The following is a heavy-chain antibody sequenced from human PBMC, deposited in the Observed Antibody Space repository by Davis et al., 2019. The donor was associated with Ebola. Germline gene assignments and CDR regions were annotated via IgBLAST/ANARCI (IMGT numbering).Heavy chain of an antibody. CDR1: GFSFSSYD. V-gene: IGHV3-43D*03. Sequence: GGSLRLSCAASGFSFSSYDMHWVRQAPGKGLEWVSLISWDGRSTAYADSVRGRFSISRDTSKNFLFLQMNGLRAEDTALYYCTAYDSTFRNYWGQGTLVTVSS. CDR2: ISWDGRST. CDR3: TAYDSTFRNY. J-gene: IGHJ4*02. D-gene: IGHD3-22*01.